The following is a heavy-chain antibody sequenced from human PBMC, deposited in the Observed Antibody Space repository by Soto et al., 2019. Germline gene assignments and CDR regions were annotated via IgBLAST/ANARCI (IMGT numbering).Heavy chain of an antibody. D-gene: IGHD6-19*01. CDR3: ARIPGAHSSGWYRPYYFDY. Sequence: ASVKVSCKASGGTFSSYAISWVRQAPGQGLEWMGGIIPIFGTASYAQKFQGRVTITADESTSTAYMELSSLRSEDTAVYYCARIPGAHSSGWYRPYYFDYWGQGTLVTVS. CDR1: GGTFSSYA. V-gene: IGHV1-69*13. CDR2: IIPIFGTA. J-gene: IGHJ4*02.